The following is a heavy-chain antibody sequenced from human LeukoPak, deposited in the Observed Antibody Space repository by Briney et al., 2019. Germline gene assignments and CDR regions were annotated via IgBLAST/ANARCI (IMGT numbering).Heavy chain of an antibody. J-gene: IGHJ4*02. Sequence: GASVKVSCKVSGYTLTELSMHWVRQAPGKGLEWMGGFDPEDGEAIYAQKFQGRVTMTEHTSTDTAYMELRSLRSDDTAVYYCARVSHDYVWGSYRYRFDYWGQGTLVTVSS. CDR1: GYTLTELS. CDR2: FDPEDGEA. V-gene: IGHV1-24*01. D-gene: IGHD3-16*02. CDR3: ARVSHDYVWGSYRYRFDY.